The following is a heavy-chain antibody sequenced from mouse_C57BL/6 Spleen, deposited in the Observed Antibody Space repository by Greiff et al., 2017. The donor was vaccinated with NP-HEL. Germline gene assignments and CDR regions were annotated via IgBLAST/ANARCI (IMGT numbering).Heavy chain of an antibody. V-gene: IGHV1-69*01. J-gene: IGHJ2*01. CDR2: IDPSDSYT. CDR3: ARGDSSGPLDR. CDR1: GYTFTSYW. Sequence: VQLQQPGAELVMPGASVKLSCKASGYTFTSYWMHWVKQRPGQGLEWIGEIDPSDSYTNYNQKFKGKSTLTVDKSSSTAYMQLSSLTSEDSAVYYCARGDSSGPLDRWGQGTTLTVSS. D-gene: IGHD3-2*02.